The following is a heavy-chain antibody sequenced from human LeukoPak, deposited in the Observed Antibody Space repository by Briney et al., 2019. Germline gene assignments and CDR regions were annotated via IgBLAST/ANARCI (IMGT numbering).Heavy chain of an antibody. D-gene: IGHD3-22*01. Sequence: GGSLRLSCAASGFTFSSYSMNWVRQAPGKGLEWVSSISSSSSYIYYAVSVKGRLTISRDNAKNSLYLQMNSLRAEDTAVYYCARESYYDSSGYYSPNNWGQGTLVTVS. J-gene: IGHJ4*02. CDR2: ISSSSSYI. CDR3: ARESYYDSSGYYSPNN. CDR1: GFTFSSYS. V-gene: IGHV3-21*01.